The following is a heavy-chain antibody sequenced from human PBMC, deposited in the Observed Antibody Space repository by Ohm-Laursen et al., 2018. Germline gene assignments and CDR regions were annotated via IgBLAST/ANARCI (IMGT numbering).Heavy chain of an antibody. Sequence: SLRLSCAASGFSFTRYAMSWVRQAPGKGLEWVSGICARGTTYYADSVQGRFTISRDDSKNTLFLQMNSLRAEDTAVYYCARSGYDSSGYYYGDYWGQGTLVTVSS. J-gene: IGHJ4*02. V-gene: IGHV3-23*01. CDR3: ARSGYDSSGYYYGDY. CDR2: ICARGTT. CDR1: GFSFTRYA. D-gene: IGHD3-22*01.